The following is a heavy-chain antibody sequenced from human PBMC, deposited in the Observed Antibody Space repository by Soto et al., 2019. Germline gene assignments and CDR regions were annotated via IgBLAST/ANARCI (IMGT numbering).Heavy chain of an antibody. CDR2: INPNSGGT. CDR1: GYTFTGYY. V-gene: IGHV1-2*04. Sequence: ASVKVSCKASGYTFTGYYVHWVRQAPGQGLEWMGWINPNSGGTNYAQKFQGWVTMTRDTSISTAYMELSRLRSDDTAVYYCARGSYDILTGQPFDAFDIWGQGTMVTVSS. D-gene: IGHD3-9*01. CDR3: ARGSYDILTGQPFDAFDI. J-gene: IGHJ3*02.